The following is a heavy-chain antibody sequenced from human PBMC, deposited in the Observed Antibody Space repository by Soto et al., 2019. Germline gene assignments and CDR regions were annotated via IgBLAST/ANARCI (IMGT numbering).Heavy chain of an antibody. Sequence: SETLYLTCTVSGGSISSCGFSWRWIRQHTEKGLEWIGYIYYSGSAYYNTSLKSRVTISVDTSKNQFSLKLSSVTAADTAVYFCARFYDSSGYYPLGPAYWGQGTLVTVSS. CDR2: IYYSGSA. J-gene: IGHJ4*02. CDR1: GGSISSCGFS. CDR3: ARFYDSSGYYPLGPAY. V-gene: IGHV4-31*03. D-gene: IGHD3-22*01.